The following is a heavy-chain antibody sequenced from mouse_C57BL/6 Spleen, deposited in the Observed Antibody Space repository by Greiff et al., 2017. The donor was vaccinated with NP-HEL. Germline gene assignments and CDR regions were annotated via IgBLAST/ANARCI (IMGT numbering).Heavy chain of an antibody. Sequence: VQLQQSGTELVKPGASVKLSCKASGYTFTSYWMHWVKQRPGQGLEWIGNINPSNGGTNYNEKFKSKATLTVDKSSSTAYMQLSSLTSEDSAVYYCARSGRQLRPYFDYWGQGTTLTVSS. V-gene: IGHV1-53*01. J-gene: IGHJ2*01. CDR3: ARSGRQLRPYFDY. CDR2: INPSNGGT. D-gene: IGHD3-2*02. CDR1: GYTFTSYW.